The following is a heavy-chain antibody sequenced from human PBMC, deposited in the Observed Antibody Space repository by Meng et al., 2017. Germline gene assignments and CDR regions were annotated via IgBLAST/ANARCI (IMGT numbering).Heavy chain of an antibody. CDR1: GFTFSSYA. V-gene: IGHV3-33*01. J-gene: IGHJ4*02. D-gene: IGHD2-15*01. CDR3: AREEPGFCSGGSCYPRDEPGWVY. Sequence: GGSLRLSFAASGFTFSSYAMHWVRQAPGKGLEWVAVIWYDGSNKYYADSVKGRFTISRDNSKNTLYLQMNSLRAEDTAVYYCAREEPGFCSGGSCYPRDEPGWVYWGQGTLVTVSS. CDR2: IWYDGSNK.